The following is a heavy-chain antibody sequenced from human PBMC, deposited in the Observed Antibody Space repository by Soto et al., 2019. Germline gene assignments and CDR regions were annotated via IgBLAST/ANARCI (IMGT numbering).Heavy chain of an antibody. J-gene: IGHJ5*02. D-gene: IGHD3-22*01. CDR3: ARGDNDSSGYYSLNWFDP. CDR1: GFTFSSYA. V-gene: IGHV3-23*01. CDR2: ISGSGGST. Sequence: GGSLRLSCAASGFTFSSYAMSWVRQAPGKGLEWVSAISGSGGSTYYADSVKGRFTISRDNAKNSLYLQMNSLRDEDTAVYYCARGDNDSSGYYSLNWFDPWGQGTLVTVSS.